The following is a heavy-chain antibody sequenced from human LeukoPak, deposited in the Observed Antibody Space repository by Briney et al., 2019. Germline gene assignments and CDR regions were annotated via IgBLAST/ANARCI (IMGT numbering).Heavy chain of an antibody. Sequence: GASVKVSCRASGDTLTVHNIHWMRQAPGQGLEWMGWIHPSSGARQYAQKFQGRVTMTRDTSISTAYMELSSLRSDDTAIYYCAVSVQAASIPAFDYWGQGVLLTVSS. CDR2: IHPSSGAR. CDR1: GDTLTVHN. D-gene: IGHD6-25*01. CDR3: AVSVQAASIPAFDY. V-gene: IGHV1-2*02. J-gene: IGHJ4*02.